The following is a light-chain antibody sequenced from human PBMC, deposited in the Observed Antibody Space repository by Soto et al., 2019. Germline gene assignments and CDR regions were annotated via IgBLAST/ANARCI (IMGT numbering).Light chain of an antibody. CDR2: GAS. CDR3: QHFRA. J-gene: IGKJ5*01. Sequence: EVVLTQSPGTLSLSPGERATLSCRASQSFSSSYVAWYQQKRGQAPRLLMYGASSRATGIPDRFSGSGSGTDFTLPISRPEPADFVLYYCQHFRAFGQGTRMEI. CDR1: QSFSSSY. V-gene: IGKV3-20*01.